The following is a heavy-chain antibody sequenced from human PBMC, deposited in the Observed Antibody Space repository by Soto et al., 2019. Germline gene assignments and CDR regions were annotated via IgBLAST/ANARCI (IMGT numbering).Heavy chain of an antibody. J-gene: IGHJ5*02. CDR2: ISYDGSNK. V-gene: IGHV3-30-3*01. CDR1: GFTFSSYA. D-gene: IGHD2-15*01. Sequence: QVQLVESGGGVVQPGRSLRLSCAASGFTFSSYAMHWVRQAPGKGLEWVAVISYDGSNKYYADSVKGRFTISRDNSKNTPYLQMNSLRAEDTAVYYCARDSLVVVVAATHWFDPWGQGTLVTVSS. CDR3: ARDSLVVVVAATHWFDP.